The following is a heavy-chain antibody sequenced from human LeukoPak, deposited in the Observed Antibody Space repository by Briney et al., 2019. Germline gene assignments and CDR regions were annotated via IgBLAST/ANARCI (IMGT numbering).Heavy chain of an antibody. Sequence: ASVKVSCKVSGYTLTELSMHWVRQAPGKGVEWMGGCDPEDGETIYAQKFQGRVTMTEDTSTDTAYMELSSLRSEDTAVYYCATVSGIVATKYYFDYWGQGTLVTVSS. CDR1: GYTLTELS. D-gene: IGHD5-12*01. CDR2: CDPEDGET. CDR3: ATVSGIVATKYYFDY. V-gene: IGHV1-24*01. J-gene: IGHJ4*02.